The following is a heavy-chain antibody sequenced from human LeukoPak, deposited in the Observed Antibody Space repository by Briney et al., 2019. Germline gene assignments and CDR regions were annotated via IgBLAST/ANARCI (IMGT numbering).Heavy chain of an antibody. CDR2: INHSGST. Sequence: SETLSLTCAVYGGSFSGYYWSWIRQPPGKGLEWIGEINHSGSTNYNPSLKSRVTISVDTSKNQFSLKLSSVTAADTAVYYCAREYDFWSGKYYFDYWGQGTLVTVSS. J-gene: IGHJ4*02. CDR3: AREYDFWSGKYYFDY. V-gene: IGHV4-34*01. CDR1: GGSFSGYY. D-gene: IGHD3-3*01.